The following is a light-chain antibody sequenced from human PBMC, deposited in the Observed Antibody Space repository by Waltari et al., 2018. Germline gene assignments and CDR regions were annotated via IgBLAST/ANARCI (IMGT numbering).Light chain of an antibody. J-gene: IGKJ4*01. CDR1: QGISRN. CDR3: QQSSERPVT. CDR2: DAS. V-gene: IGKV3-11*01. Sequence: EIVLTQSPATLSLSPGERATLPCRASQGISRNLGWYQQKLGRAPRLLIYDASNRATGIPARFSGSGSGTDFTLTISSLEPEDFAVYYCQQSSERPVTFGGGTKVEIK.